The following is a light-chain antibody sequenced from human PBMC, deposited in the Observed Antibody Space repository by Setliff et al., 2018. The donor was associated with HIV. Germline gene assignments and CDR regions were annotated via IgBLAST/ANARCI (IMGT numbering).Light chain of an antibody. J-gene: IGLJ1*01. CDR3: ASHRDTNTLEV. V-gene: IGLV2-14*01. Sequence: QSALTQPASVSGSPGQSITISCTGTNSDVGGYNYVSWYQQHPGKAPKLLIYDVSERPSGVSRHFSGPKSGNTASLTISGLQPEDEADYYCASHRDTNTLEVFGTGTKVTVL. CDR2: DVS. CDR1: NSDVGGYNY.